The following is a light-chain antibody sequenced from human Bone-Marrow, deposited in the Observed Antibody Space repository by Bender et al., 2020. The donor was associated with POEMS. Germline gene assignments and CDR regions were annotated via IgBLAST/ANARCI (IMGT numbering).Light chain of an antibody. J-gene: IGLJ3*02. V-gene: IGLV3-25*03. CDR3: QSADSDVSYDWV. CDR1: NIGTKT. Sequence: VLTQPPSVSVAPGQTARITCGGNNIGTKTVHWYQQKPGQAPHLIIYKDSERPSGIPERFSGSSSGTTVTLTISGVQAEDEADYYCQSADSDVSYDWVFGGGTKLTVL. CDR2: KDS.